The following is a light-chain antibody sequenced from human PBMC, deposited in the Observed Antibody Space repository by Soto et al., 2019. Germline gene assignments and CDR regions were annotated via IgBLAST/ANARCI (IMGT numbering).Light chain of an antibody. CDR3: EHYNNWPPWT. CDR1: QSVSSN. CDR2: GAS. Sequence: EIVMTQSPATLSVSPGERATLSCRASQSVSSNLAWYQQKPGQAPRLLVYGASTSATGIPPRFSGSGSGTEFTLTTSSLRSVDFAVYNCEHYNNWPPWTFGQGTKGEI. J-gene: IGKJ1*01. V-gene: IGKV3-15*01.